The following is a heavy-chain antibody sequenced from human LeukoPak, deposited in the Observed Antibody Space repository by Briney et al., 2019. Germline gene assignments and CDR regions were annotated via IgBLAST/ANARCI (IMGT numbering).Heavy chain of an antibody. V-gene: IGHV1-2*02. D-gene: IGHD6-13*01. CDR3: ARDLDGSSGCDY. CDR2: INPNSGGA. CDR1: GYTFTGYY. Sequence: ASVKVSCKASGYTFTGYYMYWVRQAPGQGLEWMGWINPNSGGANYAQKFQGRVTMTRDTSISTAYMELSRLRSDDTAVYYCARDLDGSSGCDYWGQGTLVTVSS. J-gene: IGHJ4*02.